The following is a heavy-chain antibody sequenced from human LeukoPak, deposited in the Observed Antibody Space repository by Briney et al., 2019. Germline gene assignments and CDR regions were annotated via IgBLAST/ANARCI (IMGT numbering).Heavy chain of an antibody. CDR2: ISYDGSNK. Sequence: GGSLRLSCAASGFTFSSYGMHWVRQAPGKGLEWVAVISYDGSNKYYADSVKGRFTISRDNSKNTLYLQMNSLRAEDTAVYYCARDCSSTSCYVSWRAFDIWGQGTMVTVSS. V-gene: IGHV3-30*03. D-gene: IGHD2-2*01. CDR1: GFTFSSYG. CDR3: ARDCSSTSCYVSWRAFDI. J-gene: IGHJ3*02.